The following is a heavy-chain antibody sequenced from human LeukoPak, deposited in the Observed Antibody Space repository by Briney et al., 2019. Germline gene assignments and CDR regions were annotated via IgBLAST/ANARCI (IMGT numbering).Heavy chain of an antibody. CDR1: GFTFSSYA. CDR3: ARESVTETAPKFDY. V-gene: IGHV3-23*01. D-gene: IGHD2-21*02. CDR2: ISGSGGST. Sequence: QAGGSLRLSCAASGFTFSSYATSWVRQAPGKGLEWVSAISGSGGSTYYADSVKGRFTISRDNAKNSLYLQMNSLRAEDTAVYYCARESVTETAPKFDYWGQGTLVTVSS. J-gene: IGHJ4*02.